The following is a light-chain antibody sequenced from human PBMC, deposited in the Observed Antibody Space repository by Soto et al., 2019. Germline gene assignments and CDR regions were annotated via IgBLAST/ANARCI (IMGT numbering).Light chain of an antibody. V-gene: IGLV2-14*01. CDR1: SSDIGGYNY. J-gene: IGLJ1*01. Sequence: QSALTQPASVSGSPGQSITISCTGTSSDIGGYNYVFWYQQHPGKAPKLMIYEVNNRPSGVSNRFSGSKSGNTASLTISGLQAEDEADYYCNSYTSSTTYVFGTGTKVTVL. CDR2: EVN. CDR3: NSYTSSTTYV.